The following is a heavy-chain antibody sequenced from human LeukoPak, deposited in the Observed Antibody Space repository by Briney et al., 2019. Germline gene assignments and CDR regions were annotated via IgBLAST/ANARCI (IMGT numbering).Heavy chain of an antibody. J-gene: IGHJ4*02. CDR3: ARIAAAGTRPDY. Sequence: NPGGSLRLSCAASGFTDSSNYMSWVRQAPGKGLEWVSSISSSSTYIYYADSVRGRFTISRDKAKNSLYLQMNSLRAEDTAVYYCARIAAAGTRPDYWGQGTLVTVSS. V-gene: IGHV3-21*01. D-gene: IGHD6-13*01. CDR1: GFTDSSNY. CDR2: ISSSSTYI.